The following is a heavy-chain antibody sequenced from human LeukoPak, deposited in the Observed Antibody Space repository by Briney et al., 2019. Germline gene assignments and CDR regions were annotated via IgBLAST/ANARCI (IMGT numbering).Heavy chain of an antibody. CDR3: ARVLRYCSGGNCYSGGLGYMDV. Sequence: GGSLRLSCAASGFTFSDYNMRWIRQAPGKGLEWVSSISRSGSTKYYADSVKGRFTISRDNAKNSLFLQMNSLRAEDTAVYYCARVLRYCSGGNCYSGGLGYMDVWGKGTTVTIPS. J-gene: IGHJ6*03. V-gene: IGHV3-11*01. D-gene: IGHD2-15*01. CDR2: ISRSGSTK. CDR1: GFTFSDYN.